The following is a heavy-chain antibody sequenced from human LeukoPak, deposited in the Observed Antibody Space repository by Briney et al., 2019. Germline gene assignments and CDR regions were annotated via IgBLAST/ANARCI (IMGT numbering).Heavy chain of an antibody. V-gene: IGHV3-23*01. Sequence: GGSLRLSCAASGFTFSSYAMSWVRQAPGKGLEWVSAISGSGGSTYYADSVKGRFTISRDNAKNSLYLQMNSLRAEDTAVYYCARGRSGWYFDYCSQGTLATVPS. D-gene: IGHD6-19*01. CDR1: GFTFSSYA. CDR3: ARGRSGWYFDY. J-gene: IGHJ4*02. CDR2: ISGSGGST.